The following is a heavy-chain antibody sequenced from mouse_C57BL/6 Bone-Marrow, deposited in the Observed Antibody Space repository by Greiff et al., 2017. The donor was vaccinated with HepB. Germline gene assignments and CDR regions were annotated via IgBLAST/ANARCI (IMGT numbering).Heavy chain of an antibody. Sequence: QVQLQQSGPELVKPGASVKISCKASGYAFSSSWMNWVKQRPGKGLEWIGRIYPGDGDTNYNGKFKGKATLTADKSSSKAYMQLSSLTSEDSAVYFCAGTTYFDVWGTGTTVTVSS. CDR3: AGTTYFDV. D-gene: IGHD2-12*01. J-gene: IGHJ1*03. V-gene: IGHV1-82*01. CDR1: GYAFSSSW. CDR2: IYPGDGDT.